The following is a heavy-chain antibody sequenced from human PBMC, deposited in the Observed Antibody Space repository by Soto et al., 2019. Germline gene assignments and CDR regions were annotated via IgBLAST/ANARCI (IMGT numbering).Heavy chain of an antibody. CDR1: GFTFTRYS. V-gene: IGHV3-21*06. CDR3: ARQSEDLTSNFDY. CDR2: ISSTTNYI. Sequence: GGSLRLSCAASGFTFTRYSMNWVRQAPGKGLEWVSSISSTTNYIYYGDSMKGRFTISRDNAKNSLYLEMNSLRAEDTAVYYCARQSEDLTSNFDYWAREPWSPSPQ. J-gene: IGHJ4*02.